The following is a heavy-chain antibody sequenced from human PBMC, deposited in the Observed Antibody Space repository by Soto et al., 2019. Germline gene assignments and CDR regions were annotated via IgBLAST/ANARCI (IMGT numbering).Heavy chain of an antibody. J-gene: IGHJ4*02. Sequence: SDTLSLTCTVSGGSINSYYWGWIRQPPGKGLEWIGQIYYTGSTNYNPSLKSRVTISVDTSKNQFSLKLSSVTAADTAVYYCARSADTVTTDWYYFDYWGQGTLVTVSS. CDR2: IYYTGST. CDR3: ARSADTVTTDWYYFDY. V-gene: IGHV4-59*01. CDR1: GGSINSYY. D-gene: IGHD4-17*01.